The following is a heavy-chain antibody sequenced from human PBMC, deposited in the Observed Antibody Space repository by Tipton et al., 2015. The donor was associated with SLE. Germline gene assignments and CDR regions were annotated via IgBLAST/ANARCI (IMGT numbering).Heavy chain of an antibody. CDR2: IWYDGSTE. Sequence: SLRLSCEASGFTFSSYGMSWVRQAPGKGLEWVAVIWYDGSTEYYAESVKGRFTISRDNSKNTLYLQMNSLRADDTAVYYCARESDTGYLSDYWGQGTLVTVSS. CDR3: ARESDTGYLSDY. V-gene: IGHV3-33*08. J-gene: IGHJ4*02. D-gene: IGHD5-12*01. CDR1: GFTFSSYG.